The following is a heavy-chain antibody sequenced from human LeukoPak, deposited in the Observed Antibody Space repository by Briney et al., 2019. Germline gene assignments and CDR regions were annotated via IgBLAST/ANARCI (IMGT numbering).Heavy chain of an antibody. J-gene: IGHJ4*02. Sequence: GGSLRLSCAASGFTFSSYAMHWVRQAPGKGLEWVAFIHYDGSNKFYVDSLNGRFTISRDNSKSTVFLQMNSLRPEDTAVYYCAKVHGLFSYGWPFYFDSWGQGTLVTVSS. V-gene: IGHV3-30*02. CDR3: AKVHGLFSYGWPFYFDS. CDR1: GFTFSSYA. D-gene: IGHD5-18*01. CDR2: IHYDGSNK.